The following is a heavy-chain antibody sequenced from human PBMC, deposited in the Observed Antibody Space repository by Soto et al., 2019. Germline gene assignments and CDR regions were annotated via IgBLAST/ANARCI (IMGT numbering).Heavy chain of an antibody. V-gene: IGHV4-31*03. CDR3: ARSDSGSYFFDY. J-gene: IGHJ4*02. CDR2: IYYSGST. CDR1: GGSISSGGYY. D-gene: IGHD1-26*01. Sequence: PSETLSLTCTVSGGSISSGGYYWSWIRQHPGKGLEWIGYIYYSGSTYYNPSLKSRVTISVDTSKNQFSLKLSSVTAADTAVYYCARSDSGSYFFDYWGQGTLVTVSS.